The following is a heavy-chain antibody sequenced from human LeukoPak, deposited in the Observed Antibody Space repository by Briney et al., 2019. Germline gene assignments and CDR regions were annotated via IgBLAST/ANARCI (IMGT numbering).Heavy chain of an antibody. D-gene: IGHD5-24*01. V-gene: IGHV4-34*09. CDR2: INHSGST. CDR1: GGSFSGYY. J-gene: IGHJ4*02. CDR3: AGRDGYNYSDY. Sequence: SETLSLTCAVYGGSFSGYYWSWIRQPPGKGLEWIGEINHSGSTNYNPSLKSRVTISVDTSKNQFSLKLSSVTAADTAVYYCAGRDGYNYSDYWGQGTLVTVSS.